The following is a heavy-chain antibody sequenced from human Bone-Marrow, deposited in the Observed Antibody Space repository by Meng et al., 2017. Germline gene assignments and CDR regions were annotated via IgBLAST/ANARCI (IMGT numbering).Heavy chain of an antibody. CDR2: ISAYNGNT. CDR3: AILTYYYYYGMDV. V-gene: IGHV1-18*01. CDR1: GYTFTSYG. J-gene: IGHJ6*02. D-gene: IGHD1-14*01. Sequence: ASVKVSCKASGYTFTSYGISWVRQAPGQGLEWMGWISAYNGNTNYAQKLQGRVTMTTDTSTSTAYMELRSLRSDDTAVYYCAILTYYYYYGMDVWGQGTTVTVSS.